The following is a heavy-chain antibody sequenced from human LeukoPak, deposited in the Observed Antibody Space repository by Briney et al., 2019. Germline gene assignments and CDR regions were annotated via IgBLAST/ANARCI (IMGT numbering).Heavy chain of an antibody. CDR2: ISGSGGST. D-gene: IGHD4-17*01. V-gene: IGHV3-23*01. CDR3: AKFTAAVTTPRRFNWFDP. Sequence: GSLRLSCAASGFTFSSYAMSWVRQAPGKGLEWVSAISGSGGSTYYAGSVKGRFTISRDNSKNTLYLQMNSLRAEDTAVYYCAKFTAAVTTPRRFNWFDPWGQGTLDTVSS. J-gene: IGHJ5*02. CDR1: GFTFSSYA.